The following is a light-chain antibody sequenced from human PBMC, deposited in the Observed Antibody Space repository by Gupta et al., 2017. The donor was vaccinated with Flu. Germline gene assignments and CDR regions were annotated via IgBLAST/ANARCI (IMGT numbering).Light chain of an antibody. V-gene: IGKV1-39*01. J-gene: IGKJ2*01. CDR3: QQSDMTPYT. Sequence: PSSLSASVGDRVTITCRASQDIINYLNWYQQRPGRAPKLLMYAASTLQGGVPSRFSGSGSGTEFILTISRLQPEDVGTYYCQQSDMTPYTFGQGTKVEIK. CDR2: AAS. CDR1: QDIINY.